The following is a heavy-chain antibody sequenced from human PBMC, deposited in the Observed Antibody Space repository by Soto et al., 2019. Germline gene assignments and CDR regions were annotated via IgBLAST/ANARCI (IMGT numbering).Heavy chain of an antibody. J-gene: IGHJ5*02. Sequence: GASVKVSCKASGYTFTSYGISWVRQAPGQGLEWMGWISAYNGNTNYAQKLQGRVTMTTDTSTSTAYMELRSLRSDDTAVYYCARCRGYYDSSGYYYNWFDPWGQGTLVTVSS. D-gene: IGHD3-22*01. V-gene: IGHV1-18*01. CDR3: ARCRGYYDSSGYYYNWFDP. CDR1: GYTFTSYG. CDR2: ISAYNGNT.